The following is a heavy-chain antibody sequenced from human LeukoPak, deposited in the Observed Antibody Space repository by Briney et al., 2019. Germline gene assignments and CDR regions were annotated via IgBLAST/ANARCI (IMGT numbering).Heavy chain of an antibody. CDR1: GGSFSGYY. CDR2: INHSGST. CDR3: ARNSIAAAGTGGWFDP. D-gene: IGHD6-13*01. Sequence: PSETLSLTCAVYGGSFSGYYWSWIRQPPGKGLEWTGEINHSGSTNYNPSLKSRVTISVDTSKNQFSLKLSSVTAADTAVYYCARNSIAAAGTGGWFDPWGQGTLVTVSS. V-gene: IGHV4-34*01. J-gene: IGHJ5*02.